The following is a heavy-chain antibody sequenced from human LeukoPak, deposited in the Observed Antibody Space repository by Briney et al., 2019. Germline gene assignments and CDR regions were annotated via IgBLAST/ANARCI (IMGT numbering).Heavy chain of an antibody. CDR2: IYYSGRT. J-gene: IGHJ5*02. Sequence: PSETLSLTCSVSGGYNSGYYWSWIRQSPGKALVCFAYIYYSGRTNYTPSLKTRVTTSVDTSKNLFSLKLRSVTAADTAIYYCARATDASSAYFLFDPWRQGTLVSVSS. CDR1: GGYNSGYY. V-gene: IGHV4-59*01. D-gene: IGHD3-22*01. CDR3: ARATDASSAYFLFDP.